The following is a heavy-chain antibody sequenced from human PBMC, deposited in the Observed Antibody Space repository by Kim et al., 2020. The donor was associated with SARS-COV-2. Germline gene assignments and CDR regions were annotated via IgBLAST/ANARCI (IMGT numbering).Heavy chain of an antibody. J-gene: IGHJ3*02. CDR1: GGSISSGGYY. CDR3: ERARRGIVVDAFDI. CDR2: IYYSGST. V-gene: IGHV4-31*03. Sequence: SETLSLTCTVSGGSISSGGYYWSWIRQHPGKGLEWIGYIYYSGSTYYNPSLKSRVTISVDTSKNQFSLKLSSVTAADTAVYYCERARRGIVVDAFDIWGQGTMVTVSS. D-gene: IGHD6-19*01.